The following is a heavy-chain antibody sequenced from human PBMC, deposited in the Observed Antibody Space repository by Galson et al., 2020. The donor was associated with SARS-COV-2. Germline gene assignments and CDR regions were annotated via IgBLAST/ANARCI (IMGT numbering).Heavy chain of an antibody. Sequence: SVKVSCKASGGSFSSYDINWVRQAPGPGLEWMGGIIHVFETAKYAQKFQGRVTITADESATTAYMELTNLRSEDTAVYFCARGEVQTLDYWGQGTLVTVSS. CDR3: ARGEVQTLDY. J-gene: IGHJ4*02. V-gene: IGHV1-69*13. D-gene: IGHD3-16*01. CDR1: GGSFSSYD. CDR2: IIHVFETA.